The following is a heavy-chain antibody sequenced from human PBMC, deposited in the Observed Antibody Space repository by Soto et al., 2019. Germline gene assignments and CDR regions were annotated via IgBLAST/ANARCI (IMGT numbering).Heavy chain of an antibody. CDR2: ISYDGIDK. D-gene: IGHD5-12*01. CDR1: GFTFSSFG. CDR3: AKDLREMATIRPDY. V-gene: IGHV3-30*18. J-gene: IGHJ4*02. Sequence: QVQLVESGGGVVQPRRSLRLSCAASGFTFSSFGIHWVSQAPGKGLEWVAVISYDGIDKNYADSVKGRFTISRENSKNMVYLQMNSLRAEDTAVYYCAKDLREMATIRPDYWGQGILVTVSS.